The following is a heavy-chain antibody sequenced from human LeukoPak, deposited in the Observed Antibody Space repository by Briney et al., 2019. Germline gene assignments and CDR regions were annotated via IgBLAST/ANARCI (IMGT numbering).Heavy chain of an antibody. V-gene: IGHV1-69*05. CDR1: GGTFSSYA. Sequence: ASVKVSCXASGGTFSSYAISWVRQAHGQGLEWMGGIIPIFGTANYAQKFQGRVTITTDESTSTAYMELSSLRSEDTAVYYCAHSDDYSNTIDYWGQGTLVTVSS. J-gene: IGHJ4*02. D-gene: IGHD4-11*01. CDR2: IIPIFGTA. CDR3: AHSDDYSNTIDY.